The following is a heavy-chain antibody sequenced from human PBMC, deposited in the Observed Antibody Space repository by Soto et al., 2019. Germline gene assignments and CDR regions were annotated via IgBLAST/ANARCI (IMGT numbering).Heavy chain of an antibody. CDR3: ARFPWGSSVGY. J-gene: IGHJ4*02. V-gene: IGHV1-2*02. CDR1: GYTFTGYY. D-gene: IGHD6-6*01. Sequence: QVQLVQSGAEVKKPGASVKVSCKASGYTFTGYYMHWVRQAPGQGLEWMGWINPNSGGTNYAQKFQGRVTMTRDTSISTGYMELRRLRSDDTGVDYLARFPWGSSVGYWGQGTLVTVSS. CDR2: INPNSGGT.